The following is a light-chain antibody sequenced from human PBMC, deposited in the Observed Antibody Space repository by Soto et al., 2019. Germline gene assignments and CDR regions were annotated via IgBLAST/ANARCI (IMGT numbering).Light chain of an antibody. CDR3: KKSRRPPPN. CDR1: PVLLHITGETF. CDR2: EVS. Sequence: DVVITLTPVSISAAPVHPASISCKYSPVLLHITGETFLFWYLQKPGQSPQLLIYEVSTRASGVPDRFNGSGSGTDFTLEISRLETDDVGVYYCKKSRRPPPNFGQGTQLEIK. J-gene: IGKJ5*01. V-gene: IGKV2D-29*02.